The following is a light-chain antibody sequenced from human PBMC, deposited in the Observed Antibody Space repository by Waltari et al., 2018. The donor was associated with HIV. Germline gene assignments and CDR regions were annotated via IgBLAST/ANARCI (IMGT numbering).Light chain of an antibody. CDR1: SSNIGDNY. J-gene: IGLJ3*02. CDR2: RNS. V-gene: IGLV1-47*01. CDR3: AAWDDSLSGWV. Sequence: QSALTQPPSTSGTPGQTVTIPCSGSSSNIGDNYVSWYQQLPGTAPKLLIYRNSQRPSGVRDRFLGSKAGTAASLAINDLRAEDEAEYHCAAWDDSLSGWVFGGGTNLTVL.